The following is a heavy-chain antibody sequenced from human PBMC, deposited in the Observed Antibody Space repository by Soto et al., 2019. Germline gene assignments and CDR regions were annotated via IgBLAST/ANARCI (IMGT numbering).Heavy chain of an antibody. Sequence: SETLSLACTVSVGSVSSYYWSWIRQRPGKGLEWIGHIYYSGSTNYNPSLKIRVTISVDTSKNQFSLKLSSVTAADTAVYYCARGGPITIFGVVISYYYYGMDVWGQGTTVTVSS. CDR1: VGSVSSYY. J-gene: IGHJ6*02. V-gene: IGHV4-59*02. CDR3: ARGGPITIFGVVISYYYYGMDV. D-gene: IGHD3-3*01. CDR2: IYYSGST.